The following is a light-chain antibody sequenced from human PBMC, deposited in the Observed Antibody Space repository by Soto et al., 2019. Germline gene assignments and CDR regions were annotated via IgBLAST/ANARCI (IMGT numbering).Light chain of an antibody. J-gene: IGLJ2*01. CDR2: DVS. CDR1: SSDVGGYNY. V-gene: IGLV2-11*01. Sequence: QSVLTQPRSVSGSPGQSVTISCTGTSSDVGGYNYVSWYQQHPGKAPKLMIYDVSKRPSGVPDRFSGSKSGNTASLTISGIQAEDEADYYCCSYAGSYTSGFGGGSKLTVL. CDR3: CSYAGSYTSG.